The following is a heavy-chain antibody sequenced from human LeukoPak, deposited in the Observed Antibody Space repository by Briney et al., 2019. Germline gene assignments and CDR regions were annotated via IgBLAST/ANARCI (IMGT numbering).Heavy chain of an antibody. CDR1: GGSISSSSYY. CDR3: ARAPDTSTPPWWYGMDV. J-gene: IGHJ6*02. Sequence: PSETLSLTCTVSGGSISSSSYYWGWIRQPPGKGLEWIGSIYYSGSAYYNPSLKSRVTISVDTSKNQFSLKLSSVTAADTAVYYCARAPDTSTPPWWYGMDVWGQGTTVTVSS. V-gene: IGHV4-39*07. D-gene: IGHD2-8*02. CDR2: IYYSGSA.